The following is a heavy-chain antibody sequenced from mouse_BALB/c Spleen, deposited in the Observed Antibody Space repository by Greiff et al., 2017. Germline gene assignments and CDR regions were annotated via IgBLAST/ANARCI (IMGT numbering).Heavy chain of an antibody. J-gene: IGHJ2*01. D-gene: IGHD1-1*01. V-gene: IGHV5-6-5*01. CDR1: GFTFSSYA. Sequence: EVKVVESGGGLVKPGGSLKLSCAASGFTFSSYAMSWVRQTPEKRLEWVASISSGGSTYYPDSVKGRFTISRDNARNILYLQMSSLRSEDTAMYYCARGGYGSPFFDYWGQGTTLTVSS. CDR3: ARGGYGSPFFDY. CDR2: ISSGGST.